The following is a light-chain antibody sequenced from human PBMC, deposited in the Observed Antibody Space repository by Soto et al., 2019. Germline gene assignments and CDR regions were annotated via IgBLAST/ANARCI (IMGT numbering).Light chain of an antibody. CDR2: AAS. V-gene: IGKV1-39*01. J-gene: IGKJ1*01. CDR3: QQSYSTLRT. Sequence: DIQMTQSPSSLSASVGDRVTITYRASQSISSYLNWYQQTXGKAPKXXIYAASRLHSGVPSMFSGSGAGTDFTPTISSLQHEDFATSYCQQSYSTLRTFGQGTKVDI. CDR1: QSISSY.